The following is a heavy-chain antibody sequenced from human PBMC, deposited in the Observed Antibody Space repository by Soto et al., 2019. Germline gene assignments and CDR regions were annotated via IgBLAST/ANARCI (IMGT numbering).Heavy chain of an antibody. V-gene: IGHV3-15*07. D-gene: IGHD4-4*01. CDR2: IKSETDGGTA. CDR3: TVATTVTYY. J-gene: IGHJ4*02. CDR1: GFTFSNAW. Sequence: PGGSLRLSCAASGFTFSNAWMNWVRQAPGKGLEWVGRIKSETDGGTADYAAPVKGRFTISRDDSTNMVYLQMNSLKTEDTAVYYCTVATTVTYYWGQGTLVTVSS.